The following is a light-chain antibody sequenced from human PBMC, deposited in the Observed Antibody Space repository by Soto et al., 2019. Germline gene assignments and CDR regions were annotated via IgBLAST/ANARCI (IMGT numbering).Light chain of an antibody. V-gene: IGLV2-14*01. Sequence: QSALTQPASVSGSPGQSITISCTGTSSDVGDYNFVSWYQQHPGKAPKLMIYEVSNRPSGISNRFSGSKSGNTASLTISGLQAEDEADYYCSLYTSSNTLVFGGGTKVTVL. J-gene: IGLJ3*02. CDR3: SLYTSSNTLV. CDR2: EVS. CDR1: SSDVGDYNF.